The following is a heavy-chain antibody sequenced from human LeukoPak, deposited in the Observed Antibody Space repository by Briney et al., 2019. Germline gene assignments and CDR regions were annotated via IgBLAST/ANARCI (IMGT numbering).Heavy chain of an antibody. CDR2: IYTSGST. CDR3: ARVYSSGWYVRSNYYYMDV. CDR1: GGSISSYY. J-gene: IGHJ6*03. Sequence: SETLSLTCTVSGGSISSYYWSWIRQPPGKGLEGIGYIYTSGSTNYNPSLKSRVTISVDTSKNQFSLKLSSVTAADTAVYYCARVYSSGWYVRSNYYYMDVWGKGTTVTVSS. D-gene: IGHD6-19*01. V-gene: IGHV4-4*09.